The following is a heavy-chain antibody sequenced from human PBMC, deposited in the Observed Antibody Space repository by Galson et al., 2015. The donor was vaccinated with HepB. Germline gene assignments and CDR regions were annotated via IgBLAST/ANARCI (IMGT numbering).Heavy chain of an antibody. CDR2: ISRSSSNR. Sequence: SLRLSCAASGFIFSDYYMNWVRQAPGKGLEWISYISRSSSNRYYADSVNGRFTISRDDAKNSLYLQMNSLRDEDTAVYYCTRDRYCTSTTCSGYYYGMDVWGQGTTVTVSS. J-gene: IGHJ6*02. D-gene: IGHD2-2*01. CDR3: TRDRYCTSTTCSGYYYGMDV. CDR1: GFIFSDYY. V-gene: IGHV3-11*06.